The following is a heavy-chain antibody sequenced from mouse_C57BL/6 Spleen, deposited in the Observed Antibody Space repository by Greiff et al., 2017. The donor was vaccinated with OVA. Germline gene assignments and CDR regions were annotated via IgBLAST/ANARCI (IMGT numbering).Heavy chain of an antibody. V-gene: IGHV5-9-1*02. CDR2: ISSGGDYI. CDR3: TRALLGNYYAMDY. J-gene: IGHJ4*01. Sequence: EVQGVESGEGLVKPGGSLKLSCAASGFTFSSYAMSWVRQTPEKRLEWVAYISSGGDYIYYADTVKGRFTISRDNARNTLYLQMSSLKSEDTAMYYCTRALLGNYYAMDYWGQGTSVTVSS. D-gene: IGHD4-1*01. CDR1: GFTFSSYA.